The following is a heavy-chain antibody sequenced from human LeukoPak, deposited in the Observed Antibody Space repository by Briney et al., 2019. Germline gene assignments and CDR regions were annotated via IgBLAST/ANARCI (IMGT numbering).Heavy chain of an antibody. V-gene: IGHV3-23*01. CDR2: ISGSSGLT. CDR1: GFTLSNYA. D-gene: IGHD4-17*01. Sequence: GGSLRLSCAASGFTLSNYAMSWVRQAPGRGLEWVSAISGSSGLTYHADSVKGRFTISRDNSKNTLFLQMNSLRAEDTAVYYCARRGESTSYGDYRFDYWGQGTLVTVSS. CDR3: ARRGESTSYGDYRFDY. J-gene: IGHJ4*02.